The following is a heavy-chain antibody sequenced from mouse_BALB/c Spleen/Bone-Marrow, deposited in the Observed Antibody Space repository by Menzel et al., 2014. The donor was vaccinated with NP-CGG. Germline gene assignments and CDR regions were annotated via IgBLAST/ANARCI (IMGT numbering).Heavy chain of an antibody. J-gene: IGHJ4*01. CDR1: GFTFSSYI. CDR2: ISNGGGSH. CDR3: ARQGVYYGKTYYAMDY. D-gene: IGHD2-1*01. V-gene: IGHV5-12-2*01. Sequence: EVKVVESGGGLVQPGGSLKISCAASGFTFSSYIMSWVRQTPEKRLEWVAYISNGGGSHYYPDTVKGRFTISRDNAKNTLYLQMISLKSEDTAMYYCARQGVYYGKTYYAMDYWGQGTSVTVSS.